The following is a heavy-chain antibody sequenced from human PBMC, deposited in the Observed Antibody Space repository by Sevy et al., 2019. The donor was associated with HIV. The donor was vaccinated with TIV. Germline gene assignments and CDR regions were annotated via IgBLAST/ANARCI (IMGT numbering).Heavy chain of an antibody. Sequence: AGSLRLSCAASGFTFSGSAIHWVRQASGKGLEWVGRIRSKSNSHATAYAASVKGRFTISRDDSKNTAYLQMNSLKTEDTAVYYCTRHRLSMVRGIIMAHYFDYWGPGTLVTVSS. J-gene: IGHJ4*02. V-gene: IGHV3-73*01. CDR2: IRSKSNSHAT. CDR1: GFTFSGSA. D-gene: IGHD3-10*01. CDR3: TRHRLSMVRGIIMAHYFDY.